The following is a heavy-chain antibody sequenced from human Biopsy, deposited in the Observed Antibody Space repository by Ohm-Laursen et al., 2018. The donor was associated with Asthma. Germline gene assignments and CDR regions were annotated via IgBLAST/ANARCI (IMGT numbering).Heavy chain of an antibody. D-gene: IGHD2-21*02. V-gene: IGHV1-2*06. CDR3: ARGVDRVTGLLDHFDS. Sequence: ASVKVSCKASGYNFISFAIHWVRQAPGQRLEWMGRINPNSGGTNYAQKFQGRVTMTRDTSISTAYMEVSRLRSDDTAVYYCARGVDRVTGLLDHFDSWGQGTLVTVSS. CDR1: GYNFISFA. CDR2: INPNSGGT. J-gene: IGHJ4*02.